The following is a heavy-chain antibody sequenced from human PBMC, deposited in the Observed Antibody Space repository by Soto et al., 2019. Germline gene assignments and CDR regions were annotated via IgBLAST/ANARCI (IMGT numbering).Heavy chain of an antibody. J-gene: IGHJ6*02. Sequence: QVQLVESGGGVVRPGRSLRLSCAASGFTFSSYGMHWVRQAPGKGLEWVAVISYDGSNKYYADSVKGRFTISRDNSKNTLYLQMNSLRAEDTAVYYCAKEVVYSGYYYYGMDVWGQGTTVTVSS. CDR1: GFTFSSYG. D-gene: IGHD2-15*01. CDR3: AKEVVYSGYYYYGMDV. CDR2: ISYDGSNK. V-gene: IGHV3-30*18.